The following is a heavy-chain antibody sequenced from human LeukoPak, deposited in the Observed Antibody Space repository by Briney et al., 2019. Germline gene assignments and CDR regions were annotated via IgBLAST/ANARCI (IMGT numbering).Heavy chain of an antibody. CDR3: AKDWSQGD. D-gene: IGHD3-16*01. Sequence: GGSLRLSCAASGFTFSSYEMNWVRQAPGKGLEWVSYISSSGSTIYHADSVKGRFTISRDNSRNTLYLQMNGLKPEDTAVYYCAKDWSQGDWGQGTLVTVSS. J-gene: IGHJ4*02. CDR1: GFTFSSYE. V-gene: IGHV3-48*03. CDR2: ISSSGSTI.